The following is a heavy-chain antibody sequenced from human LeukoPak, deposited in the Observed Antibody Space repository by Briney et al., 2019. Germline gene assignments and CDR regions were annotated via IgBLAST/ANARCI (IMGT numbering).Heavy chain of an antibody. CDR3: ARVRGLLPIHLNDY. D-gene: IGHD2-15*01. CDR2: IYYSGST. CDR1: GGSISSSSYY. V-gene: IGHV4-39*01. Sequence: SETLSLTRTVSGGSISSSSYYWGWLRQPPGKGLEWIGSIYYSGSTYYNPSLKSRVTISVDTSKNQFSLKLSSVTAADTAVYYCARVRGLLPIHLNDYWGQRTLVTVSS. J-gene: IGHJ4*02.